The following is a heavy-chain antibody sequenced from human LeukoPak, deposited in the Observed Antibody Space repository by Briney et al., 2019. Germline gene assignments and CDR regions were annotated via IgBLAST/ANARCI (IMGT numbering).Heavy chain of an antibody. V-gene: IGHV3-23*01. J-gene: IGHJ4*02. Sequence: TGGSLRLSSAASGFTFSKYGMSWVRQAPGKGLEWVSAISDSGGSTYHADSVKGRFTISRDNSKNTLYLQMNSLRAEDTAIYYCARDGGSRYCSSAGCDPFRYWGQGTLVTVSS. CDR1: GFTFSKYG. CDR3: ARDGGSRYCSSAGCDPFRY. CDR2: ISDSGGST. D-gene: IGHD2-2*01.